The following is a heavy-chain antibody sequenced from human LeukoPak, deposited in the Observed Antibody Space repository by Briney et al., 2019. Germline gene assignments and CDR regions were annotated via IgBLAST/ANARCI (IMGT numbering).Heavy chain of an antibody. V-gene: IGHV4-59*01. J-gene: IGHJ3*02. CDR2: IYYSGST. CDR1: GGSISSYY. Sequence: SETLSLTCTVSGGSISSYYWSWIRQPPGRGLEWIGYIYYSGSTNYNPSLKSRVTISVDTSKNQFSLKLSSVTAADTAVYYCARTPQYDYVWGSYRYGAFDIWGQGTMVTVSS. D-gene: IGHD3-16*02. CDR3: ARTPQYDYVWGSYRYGAFDI.